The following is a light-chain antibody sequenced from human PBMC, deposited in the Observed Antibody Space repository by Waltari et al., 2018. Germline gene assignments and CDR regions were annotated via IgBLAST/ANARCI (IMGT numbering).Light chain of an antibody. Sequence: IVMTQSPDSLTVSPVARATITFRSSQSVSAHLNNKNYLAWYRQKAGQPPKLLISWASTREFGVPDRFSGSGSGTEFTLTISSLQPEDVAVYYCQQYYNTPPTFGQGTKVEIK. V-gene: IGKV4-1*01. CDR1: QSVSAHLNNKNY. CDR3: QQYYNTPPT. CDR2: WAS. J-gene: IGKJ1*01.